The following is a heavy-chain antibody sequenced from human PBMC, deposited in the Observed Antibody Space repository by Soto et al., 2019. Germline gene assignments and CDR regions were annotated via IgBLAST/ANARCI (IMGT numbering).Heavy chain of an antibody. CDR2: INSDGSST. V-gene: IGHV3-74*01. J-gene: IGHJ2*01. CDR1: GFTFSSYW. D-gene: IGHD5-12*01. CDR3: ARSREWLRLQDFSWYFDL. Sequence: EVQLVESGGGLVQPGGSLRLSCAASGFTFSSYWMHWVRQAPGKGLVWVSRINSDGSSTSYADSVKGRFTISRDNAKNMLYLQMNSLRAEDTAVYYCARSREWLRLQDFSWYFDLWGRGTLVTVSS.